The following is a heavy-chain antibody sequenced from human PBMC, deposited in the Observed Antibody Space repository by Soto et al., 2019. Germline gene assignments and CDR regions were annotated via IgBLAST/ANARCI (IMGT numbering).Heavy chain of an antibody. V-gene: IGHV4-39*01. J-gene: IGHJ4*02. D-gene: IGHD6-19*01. CDR2: IYYSGST. CDR3: ARHPRAVAGPLYYFDY. CDR1: GGSISSSSYY. Sequence: QLQLQESGPGLVKPSETLSLTCTVSGGSISSSSYYWGWIRQPPGKGLEWIGSIYYSGSTYYNPSLKSRVTISVDTSKSQFSLKLSSVTAADTAVYYCARHPRAVAGPLYYFDYWGQGTLVTVSS.